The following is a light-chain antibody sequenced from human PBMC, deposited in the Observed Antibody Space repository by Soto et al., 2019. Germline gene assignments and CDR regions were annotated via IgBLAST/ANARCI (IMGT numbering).Light chain of an antibody. J-gene: IGKJ1*01. Sequence: DIQMTQSPSSVSASVGDRVTSTCRASQGITNWLAWYQQTPGKAPKLLIFHASSLESGVPSRFSGSGSGTEFTLTISSLQSDDFANYYCQQYSPYPTFGQGTKVDIK. V-gene: IGKV1-5*01. CDR1: QGITNW. CDR3: QQYSPYPT. CDR2: HAS.